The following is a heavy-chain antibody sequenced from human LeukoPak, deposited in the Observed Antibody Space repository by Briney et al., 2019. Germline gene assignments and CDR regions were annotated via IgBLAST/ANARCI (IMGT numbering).Heavy chain of an antibody. V-gene: IGHV3-21*01. Sequence: GGSLRLSCAASGFTFSSYSMNWVRQAPGKGLEWVSSISSSSSYIYYADSVKGRFTISRDNAKNSLYLQMNSLRAEDTAVYYCARAHRSIAARSLYYYYYMDVWGKGTTVTVSS. CDR2: ISSSSSYI. CDR3: ARAHRSIAARSLYYYYYMDV. CDR1: GFTFSSYS. D-gene: IGHD6-6*01. J-gene: IGHJ6*03.